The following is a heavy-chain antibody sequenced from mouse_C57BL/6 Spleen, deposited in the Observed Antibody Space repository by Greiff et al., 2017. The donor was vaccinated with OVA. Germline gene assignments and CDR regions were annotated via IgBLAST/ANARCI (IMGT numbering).Heavy chain of an antibody. D-gene: IGHD1-2*01. J-gene: IGHJ4*01. V-gene: IGHV3-6*01. CDR3: ARGDLSVYDGGYAMEY. CDR1: GYSITSGYY. CDR2: ISYDGGN. Sequence: VQLKESGPGLVKPSQSLSLTCSVTGYSITSGYYWNWIRQFPGNKLEWMGYISYDGGNNYNPSLKNRISITRDTSKNQFFLKLNSETSEHTTTLCCARGDLSVYDGGYAMEYWGKGTSVTVSS.